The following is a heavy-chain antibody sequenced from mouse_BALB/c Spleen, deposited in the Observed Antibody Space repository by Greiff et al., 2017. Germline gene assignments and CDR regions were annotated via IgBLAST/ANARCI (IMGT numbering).Heavy chain of an antibody. Sequence: QVQLQQSGAELVRPGTSVKVSCKASGYAFTNYLIEWVKQRPGQGLEWIGVINPGSGGTNYNEKFKGKATLTADKSSSTAYMQLSSLTSDDSAVYFCARSDDGYYDYYAMDYWGQGTSVTVSS. CDR1: GYAFTNYL. CDR3: ARSDDGYYDYYAMDY. V-gene: IGHV1-54*01. D-gene: IGHD2-3*01. J-gene: IGHJ4*01. CDR2: INPGSGGT.